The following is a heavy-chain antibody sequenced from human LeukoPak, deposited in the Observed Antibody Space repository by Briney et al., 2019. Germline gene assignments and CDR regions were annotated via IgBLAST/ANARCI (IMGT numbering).Heavy chain of an antibody. CDR1: GFTFSSYS. D-gene: IGHD3-10*01. J-gene: IGHJ3*02. V-gene: IGHV3-21*01. CDR3: ARLGGDAFDI. Sequence: GGSLRLSCAASGFTFSSYSMNWVRQAPGKGLEWVSSISSSSSYIYYADSVKGRFTISRDNAKNSLYLQMNSLGAEDTAVYYCARLGGDAFDIWGQGTMVTVSS. CDR2: ISSSSSYI.